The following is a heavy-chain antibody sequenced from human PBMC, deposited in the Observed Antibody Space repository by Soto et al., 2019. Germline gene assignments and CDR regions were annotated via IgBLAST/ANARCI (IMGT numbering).Heavy chain of an antibody. CDR2: MNPSSGNT. Sequence: GASVKVSCKASGYTFTSYDINWVRQATGQGLEWMGWMNPSSGNTGYAQKFQGRVTISVDTSKNQFSLKLRSVTAADTAVYYCATASPPKGDCSSTSCNALNSPYYFDYWGQGTLVTVSS. CDR3: ATASPPKGDCSSTSCNALNSPYYFDY. V-gene: IGHV1-8*01. D-gene: IGHD2-2*01. CDR1: GYTFTSYD. J-gene: IGHJ4*02.